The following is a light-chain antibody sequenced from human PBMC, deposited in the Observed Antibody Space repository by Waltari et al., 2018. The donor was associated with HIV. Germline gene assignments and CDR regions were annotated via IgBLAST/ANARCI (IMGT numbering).Light chain of an antibody. CDR1: QSISRY. CDR3: QQTYNKPLT. V-gene: IGKV1-39*01. J-gene: IGKJ4*01. Sequence: DTQMTQFPSSLSASVGDSVTITCRASQSISRYLNWYQVKPGKAPKLLIYATSTLQSGVPLRFSGSGSGTDFTLTISSLQPEDFASYCCQQTYNKPLTFGGGTTVEI. CDR2: ATS.